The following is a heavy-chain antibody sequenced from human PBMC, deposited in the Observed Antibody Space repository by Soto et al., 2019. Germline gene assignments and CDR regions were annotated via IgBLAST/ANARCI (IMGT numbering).Heavy chain of an antibody. CDR1: GFSLSTSGVG. Sequence: QITLKESGPTLVKPTQTLTLTCTFSGFSLSTSGVGVGWIRQPPGKALEWLALIYWDDDKRYSPSLKSRLTITKDPSKNRVVLTMTNMDPVDTAPYYCAHVYGGYDNFDYWGQGTLVTASS. CDR3: AHVYGGYDNFDY. D-gene: IGHD5-12*01. V-gene: IGHV2-5*02. CDR2: IYWDDDK. J-gene: IGHJ4*02.